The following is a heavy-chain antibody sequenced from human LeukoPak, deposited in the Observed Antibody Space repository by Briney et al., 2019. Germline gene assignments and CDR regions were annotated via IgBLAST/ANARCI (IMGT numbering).Heavy chain of an antibody. CDR3: ARAGRDYGDYSTAGY. J-gene: IGHJ4*02. CDR1: GYTFTSYG. V-gene: IGHV1-18*01. Sequence: GASVKVSCKASGYTFTSYGISWVRQAPGQGLECMGWISAYNGNTNYAQKLQGRVTMTTDTSTSTAYMELRSLRSDDTAVYYCARAGRDYGDYSTAGYWGQGTLVTVSS. D-gene: IGHD4-17*01. CDR2: ISAYNGNT.